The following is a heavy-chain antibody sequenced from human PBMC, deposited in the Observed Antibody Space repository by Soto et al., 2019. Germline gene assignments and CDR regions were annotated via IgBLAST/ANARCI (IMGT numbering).Heavy chain of an antibody. CDR1: GFTFSSYS. CDR2: ISSSSSYI. V-gene: IGHV3-21*01. J-gene: IGHJ6*02. D-gene: IGHD6-13*01. Sequence: EVQLVESGGGLVKPGGSLRLSCAASGFTFSSYSMNWVRQAPGQGLEWVSSISSSSSYIYYADSVKGRFTISRDNAKNSLYLQRNSLRSDDTAVYYCARCRDRALSAAGSYDYYGMDGWGRGTTVTVS. CDR3: ARCRDRALSAAGSYDYYGMDG.